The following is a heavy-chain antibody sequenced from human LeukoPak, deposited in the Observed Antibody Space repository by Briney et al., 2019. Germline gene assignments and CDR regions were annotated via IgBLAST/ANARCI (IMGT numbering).Heavy chain of an antibody. D-gene: IGHD3-22*01. CDR1: GFTFSSYA. Sequence: GGSLRLSCAASGFTFSSYAMSWVRQAPGKGLEWVSAISGSGGSTYYADSVKGRFTTSRDNSKNTLYLQMNSLRAEDTAVYYCAKNLDSSGYYLFDYWGQGTLVTVSS. CDR2: ISGSGGST. CDR3: AKNLDSSGYYLFDY. J-gene: IGHJ4*02. V-gene: IGHV3-23*01.